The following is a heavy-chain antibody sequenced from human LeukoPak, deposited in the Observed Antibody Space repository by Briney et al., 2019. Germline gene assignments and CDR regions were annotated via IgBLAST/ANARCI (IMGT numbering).Heavy chain of an antibody. CDR2: ISSSGSTI. J-gene: IGHJ6*02. V-gene: IGHV3-48*03. Sequence: GALRLSCAASGFTFSSYEMNWVRQAPGKGLEWVSYISSSGSTIYYADSVKGRFTISRDNAKNSLYLQMNSLRAEDTAVYYCARVPITIFGVVILGCMDVWGQGTTVTVSS. CDR3: ARVPITIFGVVILGCMDV. CDR1: GFTFSSYE. D-gene: IGHD3-3*01.